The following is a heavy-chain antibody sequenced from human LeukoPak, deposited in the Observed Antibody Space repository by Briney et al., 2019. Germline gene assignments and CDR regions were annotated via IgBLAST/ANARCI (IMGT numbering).Heavy chain of an antibody. Sequence: ASVKVSCKASGYTFTNYGFSWVRQAPGQGLEWMGWISTFNGDTNYAPNLHDRVTMTTDTSTSTAYVELRSLRSDDTAVYFCARRMNSGSYYPSYYFDYWGQGTLVTVSS. J-gene: IGHJ4*02. CDR3: ARRMNSGSYYPSYYFDY. V-gene: IGHV1-18*01. D-gene: IGHD3-10*01. CDR2: ISTFNGDT. CDR1: GYTFTNYG.